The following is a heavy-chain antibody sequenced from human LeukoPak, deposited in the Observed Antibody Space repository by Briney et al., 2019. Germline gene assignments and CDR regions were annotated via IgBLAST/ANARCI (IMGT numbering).Heavy chain of an antibody. Sequence: PGGFLRLSCAASGFTFSSYNMNWVRQAPGMGLEWLSYISASRDITYYADSVKGRFTISRDNAKNSLYLQMNSLRAEDTAVYYCVRGSLASGVVVYYYYYLDVWGKGTTVTVSS. CDR3: VRGSLASGVVVYYYYYLDV. D-gene: IGHD3-3*01. V-gene: IGHV3-48*01. CDR2: ISASRDIT. CDR1: GFTFSSYN. J-gene: IGHJ6*03.